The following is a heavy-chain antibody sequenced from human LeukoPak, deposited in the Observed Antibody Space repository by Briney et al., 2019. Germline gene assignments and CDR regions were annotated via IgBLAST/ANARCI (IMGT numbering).Heavy chain of an antibody. Sequence: GGSLRLSCAPSGFNFSTYPMHWVRQAPGKGLEWVALLSYDGSYQYYADSVKGRFTISRDISKNTLYLQMNSLRAEDTAVYYCAKDPRLTRKGDIDPWGQGTLVTVSS. CDR3: AKDPRLTRKGDIDP. V-gene: IGHV3-30*04. J-gene: IGHJ5*02. CDR2: LSYDGSYQ. D-gene: IGHD1-26*01. CDR1: GFNFSTYP.